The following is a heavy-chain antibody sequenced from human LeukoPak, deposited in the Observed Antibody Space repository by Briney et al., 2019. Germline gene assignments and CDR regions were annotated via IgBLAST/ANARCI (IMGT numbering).Heavy chain of an antibody. CDR3: AKDQTVVTPNYYYMDV. Sequence: GGSLRLSCAASGFSFSSYGMHWVRQAPGKGLEWVAFIRYDGSNKYYADSVKGRFTISRDNSKNTLYLQMNSLRAEDTAVYYCAKDQTVVTPNYYYMDVWGKGTTVTISS. CDR2: IRYDGSNK. CDR1: GFSFSSYG. J-gene: IGHJ6*03. V-gene: IGHV3-30*02. D-gene: IGHD4-23*01.